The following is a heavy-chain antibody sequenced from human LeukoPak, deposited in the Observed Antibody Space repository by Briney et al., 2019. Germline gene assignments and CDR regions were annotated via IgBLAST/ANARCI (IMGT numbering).Heavy chain of an antibody. Sequence: SETLSLTCTVSGGXISSSSYYWGWIRQPPGKGLEWIGSIYYSGSTYYNPSLKSRVTISVDTSKNQFSLKLSSVTAADTAVYYCARHIYYCSGGSCLGDWFDPWGQGTLVTVSS. V-gene: IGHV4-39*01. CDR2: IYYSGST. D-gene: IGHD2-15*01. CDR3: ARHIYYCSGGSCLGDWFDP. J-gene: IGHJ5*02. CDR1: GGXISSSSYY.